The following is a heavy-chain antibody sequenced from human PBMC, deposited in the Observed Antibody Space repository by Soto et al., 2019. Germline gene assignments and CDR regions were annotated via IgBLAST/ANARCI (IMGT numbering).Heavy chain of an antibody. CDR2: IYYSGST. V-gene: IGHV4-59*08. D-gene: IGHD6-13*01. CDR3: ARLSASSWYVNFDY. J-gene: IGHJ4*02. Sequence: PSETLSLTCTVSGGSISSYYWSWIRQPPGKGLEWIGYIYYSGSTNYNPSLKSRVTISVDTSKNQFSLKLSSVTAADTAVYYCARLSASSWYVNFDYWGQGTLVTVSS. CDR1: GGSISSYY.